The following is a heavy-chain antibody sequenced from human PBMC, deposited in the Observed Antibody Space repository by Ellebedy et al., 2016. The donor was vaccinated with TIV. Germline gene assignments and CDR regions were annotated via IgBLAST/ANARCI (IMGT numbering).Heavy chain of an antibody. CDR3: ARESSSWYYAFDI. Sequence: SETLSLTCAVYGGSFSGYYWSWIRQPPGKGLEWIGSIYHSGSTYYNPSLKSRVTISVDTSKNQFSLKLSSVTAADTAVYYCARESSSWYYAFDIWGQGTMVTVSS. CDR1: GGSFSGYY. V-gene: IGHV4-34*01. CDR2: IYHSGST. J-gene: IGHJ3*02. D-gene: IGHD6-13*01.